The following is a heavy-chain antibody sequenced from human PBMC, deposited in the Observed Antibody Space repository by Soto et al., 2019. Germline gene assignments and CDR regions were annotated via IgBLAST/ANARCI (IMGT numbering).Heavy chain of an antibody. Sequence: SETLSLTCTVYGGSFSGYFWNWIRQSPGKGLEWIGKVNHNGRDNYNPSLKSRVTISMDMSKNQFSLMLTSVTAADTAVYYCARGVSSDWHVPFDFWGQGTMVTVSS. V-gene: IGHV4-34*01. CDR1: GGSFSGYF. CDR2: VNHNGRD. CDR3: ARGVSSDWHVPFDF. D-gene: IGHD6-19*01. J-gene: IGHJ3*01.